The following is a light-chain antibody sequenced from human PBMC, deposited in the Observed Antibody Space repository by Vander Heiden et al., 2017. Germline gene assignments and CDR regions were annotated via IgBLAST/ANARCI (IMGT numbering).Light chain of an antibody. CDR3: QQRSNWPWT. V-gene: IGKV3-11*01. CDR2: DAS. CDR1: QSVSSY. Sequence: EIVLTQSPATLSLSPGEQATLSCRASQSVSSYLACYQQKPGQAPRLLIYDASNRATGIPARSSGSGSGTDFTLTISSLEPEDFAVYYCQQRSNWPWTFGQGTKVEIK. J-gene: IGKJ1*01.